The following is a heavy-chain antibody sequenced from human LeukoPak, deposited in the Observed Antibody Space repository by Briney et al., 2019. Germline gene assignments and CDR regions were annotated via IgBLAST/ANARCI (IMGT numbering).Heavy chain of an antibody. V-gene: IGHV4-61*02. CDR2: IYTSGST. CDR3: ARDPPYSSSSQGGY. D-gene: IGHD6-6*01. CDR1: GGSISSGSYY. J-gene: IGHJ4*02. Sequence: PSQTLSLTCTVSGGSISSGSYYWSWIRQPAGKGLEWIGRIYTSGSTNYNPSLKSRVTISVDTSKNQFSLKLSSVTAADTAVYYCARDPPYSSSSQGGYWGQGTLVTVSP.